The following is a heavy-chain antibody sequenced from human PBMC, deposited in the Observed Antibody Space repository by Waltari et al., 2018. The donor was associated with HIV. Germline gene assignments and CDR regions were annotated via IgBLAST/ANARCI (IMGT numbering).Heavy chain of an antibody. V-gene: IGHV3-7*01. D-gene: IGHD3-9*01. CDR2: IKQDGSEK. CDR1: GFTLSSYW. CDR3: ARDRHYDILTGSYFDY. J-gene: IGHJ4*02. Sequence: EVQLVESGGGLVQPGGSLRLPCAASGFTLSSYWMSWVRQAPGKGLEWVANIKQDGSEKYYVDSVKGRFTISRDNAKNSLYLQMNSLRAEDTAVYYCARDRHYDILTGSYFDYWGQGTLVTVSS.